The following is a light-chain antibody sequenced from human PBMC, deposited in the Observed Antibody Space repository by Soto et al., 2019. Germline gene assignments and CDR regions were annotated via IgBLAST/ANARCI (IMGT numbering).Light chain of an antibody. V-gene: IGKV3-11*01. CDR2: DAS. J-gene: IGKJ5*01. Sequence: EIVLTQSPATLSLSPGERATLSCRASQSVSSYLAWYQQKPGQAPRLLIYDASNRATGIPARFSGSGSGTXXXXXXXXXXXEXXAVYYCQQRSNWPTFGQGTRLEIK. CDR1: QSVSSY. CDR3: QQRSNWPT.